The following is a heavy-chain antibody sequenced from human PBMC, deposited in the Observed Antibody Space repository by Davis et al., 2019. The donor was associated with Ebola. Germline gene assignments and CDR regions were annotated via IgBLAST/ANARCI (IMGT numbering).Heavy chain of an antibody. CDR1: GGSLIGYY. V-gene: IGHV4-34*01. CDR2: INHHASI. Sequence: PSETLSLTCAVSGGSLIGYYWSWIRQSPEKGLEWIGEINHHASINYNPSLRSRVTISRDASTNQFSLNLRSMTAADAAVYYCARGGNIVLSLAAEFDLWGQGTLVTVSS. CDR3: ARGGNIVLSLAAEFDL. D-gene: IGHD1-20*01. J-gene: IGHJ4*02.